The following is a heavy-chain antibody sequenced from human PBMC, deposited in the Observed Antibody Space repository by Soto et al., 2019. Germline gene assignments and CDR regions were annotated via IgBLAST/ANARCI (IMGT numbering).Heavy chain of an antibody. J-gene: IGHJ6*02. CDR1: GFTFSSYS. Sequence: EVQLVESGGGLVKPGGSLRLSCAASGFTFSSYSMNWVRQAPGKGLEWVAAISSSSSYIYYADSVKGRFTISRDNAKNALYLQMKSLRAEDTAVYYCARVNGLSIAADGLTTRQDGMDVWGQGTTVTVSS. D-gene: IGHD6-13*01. CDR3: ARVNGLSIAADGLTTRQDGMDV. V-gene: IGHV3-21*01. CDR2: ISSSSSYI.